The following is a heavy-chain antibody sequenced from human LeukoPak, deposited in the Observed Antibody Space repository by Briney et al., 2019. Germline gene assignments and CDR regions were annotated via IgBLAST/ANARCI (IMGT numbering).Heavy chain of an antibody. D-gene: IGHD3-10*01. Sequence: SETLSLTCAVYGGSFSGYYWSWIRQPPGKGLEWIGEINHSGSTNYNPSLKSRVTISVDTSKNQFSLKLSSVTAADTAVYYYARGGPRSRGVIDYWGQGTLVTVSS. CDR1: GGSFSGYY. J-gene: IGHJ4*02. CDR2: INHSGST. V-gene: IGHV4-34*01. CDR3: ARGGPRSRGVIDY.